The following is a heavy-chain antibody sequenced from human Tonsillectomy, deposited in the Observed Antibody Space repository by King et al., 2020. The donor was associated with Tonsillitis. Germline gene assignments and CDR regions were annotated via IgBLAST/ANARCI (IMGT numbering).Heavy chain of an antibody. Sequence: VQLVESGGGVVQPGRSLRLSCAASGFTFSSYAMHWVRQAPGKGLEWVAVISYDGINKYYADSVKGRFTISRDNSKNTLYLQMNSLRAEDTAVYYCARDRYCSSTSCYGRPNWFDPWGQGTLVTVSS. CDR3: ARDRYCSSTSCYGRPNWFDP. J-gene: IGHJ5*02. V-gene: IGHV3-30-3*01. CDR2: ISYDGINK. CDR1: GFTFSSYA. D-gene: IGHD2-2*01.